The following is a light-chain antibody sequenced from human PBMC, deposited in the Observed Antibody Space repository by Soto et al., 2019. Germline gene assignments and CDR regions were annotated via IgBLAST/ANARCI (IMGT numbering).Light chain of an antibody. CDR2: GAS. Sequence: EIVMTHSPATLSVSPGERATLSCRASQSVSSNLAWYQQKPGQAPRLLICGASTRATGIPARFSGSGSGTEFTLTISSLQSEDFAVYDCQQYYNWPPITFGERTLLENK. CDR3: QQYYNWPPIT. J-gene: IGKJ5*01. V-gene: IGKV3-15*01. CDR1: QSVSSN.